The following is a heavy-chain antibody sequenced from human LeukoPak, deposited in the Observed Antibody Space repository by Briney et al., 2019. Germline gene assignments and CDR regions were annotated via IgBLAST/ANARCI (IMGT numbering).Heavy chain of an antibody. J-gene: IGHJ6*03. CDR1: GYTFTGYY. Sequence: GASVKVSCKASGYTFTGYYMHWVRQAPGQGLEWMGWINPNSGGTNYAQKFQGRVTMTRDTSISTAYMEMSRLRSDDTAVYFCAKCRDIKWDSVPFYHYYMDVWGKGTTVTVSS. CDR3: AKCRDIKWDSVPFYHYYMDV. CDR2: INPNSGGT. V-gene: IGHV1-2*02. D-gene: IGHD1-26*01.